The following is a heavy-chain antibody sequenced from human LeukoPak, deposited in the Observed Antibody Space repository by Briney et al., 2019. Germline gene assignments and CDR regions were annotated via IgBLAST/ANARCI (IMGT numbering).Heavy chain of an antibody. J-gene: IGHJ6*03. Sequence: GASVKVSCKASGDTFTGYYMHWVRQAPGQGLEGMGWLNPNSGGTKYAQKFQGRVTMTRDTSISTAYMELSRLRSDDTAVYYCARDLDLHITGRRKDYDFWSGYFKGSYYYYYYTDVWGKGTTVTVSS. D-gene: IGHD3-3*01. CDR1: GDTFTGYY. CDR3: ARDLDLHITGRRKDYDFWSGYFKGSYYYYYYTDV. CDR2: LNPNSGGT. V-gene: IGHV1-2*02.